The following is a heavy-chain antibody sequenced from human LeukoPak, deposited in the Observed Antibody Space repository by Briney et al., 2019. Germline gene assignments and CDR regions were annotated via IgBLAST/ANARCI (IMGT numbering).Heavy chain of an antibody. CDR1: GFSFNDYY. CDR3: ATDGAGFDT. V-gene: IGHV3-11*01. CDR2: INIGGTNT. J-gene: IGHJ5*02. Sequence: GGSLRLSCAASGFSFNDYYMSWIRQAPGKGLEWLSYINIGGTNTHYADSVKGRFTISRDNDKKSLYLEMNNLTAEDTAVYYCATDGAGFDTWGQGVLVTVSS.